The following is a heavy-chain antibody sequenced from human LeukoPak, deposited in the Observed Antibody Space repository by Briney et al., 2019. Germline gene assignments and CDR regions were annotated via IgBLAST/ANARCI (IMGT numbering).Heavy chain of an antibody. CDR1: GFTFSSYA. CDR3: AKVESVSYGHFDY. V-gene: IGHV3-23*01. D-gene: IGHD5-18*01. J-gene: IGHJ4*02. CDR2: ISGSGGST. Sequence: SGGSLRLSCAASGFTFSSYAMSRVRQAPGKGLEWVSSISGSGGSTYYADSLKGWFTISRDNSKNTLYLPMNSLRAEDTAVYYCAKVESVSYGHFDYWGQGTLVTVSS.